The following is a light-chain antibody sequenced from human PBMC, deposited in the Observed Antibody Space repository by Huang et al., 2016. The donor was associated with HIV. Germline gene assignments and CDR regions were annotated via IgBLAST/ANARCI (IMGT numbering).Light chain of an antibody. J-gene: IGKJ4*01. CDR3: QQYNSWPPLT. CDR1: QNVTSK. V-gene: IGKV3-15*01. CDR2: GAS. Sequence: EIVMTQYPATLSASPGERATLSCRASQNVTSKLVWYQQKPGQTPRLLIYGASTRATGIPARFSGSGSGTDFTLSISSLQSEDSAVYYCQQYNSWPPLTFGGGTKVEIK.